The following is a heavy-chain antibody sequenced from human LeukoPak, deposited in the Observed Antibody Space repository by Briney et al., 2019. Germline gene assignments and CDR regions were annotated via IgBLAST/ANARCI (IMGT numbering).Heavy chain of an antibody. Sequence: GGSPRLSCAASGFTFSTYSMNWVRQAPGKGLEWVSSIRGGTGYIYYADSVKGRFTISRDNAENSLYLQMNSLRAEDTAVYYCARGGHQVDFWGQGTLVTVSS. J-gene: IGHJ4*02. D-gene: IGHD3-16*01. CDR3: ARGGHQVDF. CDR1: GFTFSTYS. V-gene: IGHV3-21*01. CDR2: IRGGTGYI.